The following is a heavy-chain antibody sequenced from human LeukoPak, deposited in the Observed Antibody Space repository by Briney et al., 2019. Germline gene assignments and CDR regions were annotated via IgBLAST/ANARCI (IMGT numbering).Heavy chain of an antibody. J-gene: IGHJ6*03. CDR3: ARLLGRGYSYGYLGYYYMDV. CDR2: ISSSSSTI. V-gene: IGHV3-48*04. D-gene: IGHD5-18*01. Sequence: GGSLRLSRAASGFTFSSYSMNWVRQAPGKGLEWVSYISSSSSTIYYADSVKGRFTISRDNAKNSLYLQMNSLRAEDTAVYYCARLLGRGYSYGYLGYYYMDVWGKGTTVTVSS. CDR1: GFTFSSYS.